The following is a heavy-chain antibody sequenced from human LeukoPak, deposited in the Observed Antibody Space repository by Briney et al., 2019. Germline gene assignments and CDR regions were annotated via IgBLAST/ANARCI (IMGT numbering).Heavy chain of an antibody. Sequence: GESLKISCKVSGFSFTSYWIAWMRQMPGKGLEWVGIIYAGGSETRYNPSFQGQVTISAAKSISSAFLQWSGLKASDNAMYYCARTYYYGPGTDPYVTLDIWGQGTMVTVSA. CDR3: ARTYYYGPGTDPYVTLDI. D-gene: IGHD3-10*01. CDR2: IYAGGSET. CDR1: GFSFTSYW. J-gene: IGHJ3*02. V-gene: IGHV5-51*06.